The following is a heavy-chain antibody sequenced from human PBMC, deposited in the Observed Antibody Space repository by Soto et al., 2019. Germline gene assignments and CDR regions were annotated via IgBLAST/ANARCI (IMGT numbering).Heavy chain of an antibody. CDR2: IKQDGSEK. CDR1: GFTFSSYW. V-gene: IGHV3-7*01. J-gene: IGHJ4*02. CDR3: ARESNRVRDRQTN. Sequence: GGSLRLSCAASGFTFSSYWMSWVRQAPGKGLEWVANIKQDGSEKYYVDSVKGRFTISRDNAKNSLYLQMNSLRAKDMALYYCARESNRVRDRQTNGGQGTLVTVSS.